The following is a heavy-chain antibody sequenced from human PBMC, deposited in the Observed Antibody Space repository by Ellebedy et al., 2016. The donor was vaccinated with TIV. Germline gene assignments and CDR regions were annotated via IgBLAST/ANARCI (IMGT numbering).Heavy chain of an antibody. J-gene: IGHJ5*02. D-gene: IGHD5-12*01. CDR3: ARTSVPRYSGYDRGGWFDP. CDR2: INPSGGST. Sequence: AASVKVSCKASGYTFTSYYMHWVRQAPGQGLEWMGIINPSGGSTSYAQKFQGRVTMTTDTSTSTAYMELRSLRSDDTAVYYCARTSVPRYSGYDRGGWFDPWGQGTLVTVSS. CDR1: GYTFTSYY. V-gene: IGHV1-46*01.